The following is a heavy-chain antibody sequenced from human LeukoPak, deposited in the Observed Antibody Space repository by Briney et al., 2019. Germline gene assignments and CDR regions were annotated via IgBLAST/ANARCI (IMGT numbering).Heavy chain of an antibody. J-gene: IGHJ4*02. D-gene: IGHD3-10*01. CDR3: YWRSYYGSGSYYNPSFFDY. V-gene: IGHV7-4-1*02. Sequence: ASVKVSCKASGYTFTSYAMNWVRQAPEQGLEWMGWINSNTGNPTYAQGFTGRFVFSLDTSVSTAYLQISSLKAEDTAVYYCYWRSYYGSGSYYNPSFFDYWGQGTLVTVSS. CDR1: GYTFTSYA. CDR2: INSNTGNP.